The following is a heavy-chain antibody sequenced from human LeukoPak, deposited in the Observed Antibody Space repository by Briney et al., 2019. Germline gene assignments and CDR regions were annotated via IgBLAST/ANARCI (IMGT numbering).Heavy chain of an antibody. D-gene: IGHD2-2*01. Sequence: SETLSLTCAVYGGSFSGYYWSWIRQPPGKGLEWIGEINHSGGTNYNPSLKSRVTISVDTSKNQFSLKLSSVTAADTAVYYCARGRDIVVVPAAPLGYYYGMDVWGQGTTVTVSS. J-gene: IGHJ6*02. CDR2: INHSGGT. V-gene: IGHV4-34*01. CDR3: ARGRDIVVVPAAPLGYYYGMDV. CDR1: GGSFSGYY.